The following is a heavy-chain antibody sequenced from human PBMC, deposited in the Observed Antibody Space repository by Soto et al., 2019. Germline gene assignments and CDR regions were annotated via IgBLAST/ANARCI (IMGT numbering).Heavy chain of an antibody. Sequence: SQTLCLTCAVEGGTFSGYYWILISQTPGKGLEWIGEINHSGSTNYNPSLKSRVTISVDTSKNQFSLKLSSVTAADTAVYYCARGPRHKNYYYYYGMDVWGQGTTVTVSS. CDR1: GGTFSGYY. D-gene: IGHD2-21*01. J-gene: IGHJ6*02. CDR2: INHSGST. V-gene: IGHV4-34*01. CDR3: ARGPRHKNYYYYYGMDV.